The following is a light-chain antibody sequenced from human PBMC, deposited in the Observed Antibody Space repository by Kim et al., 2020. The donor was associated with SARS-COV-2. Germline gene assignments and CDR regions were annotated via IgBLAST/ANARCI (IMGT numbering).Light chain of an antibody. Sequence: GDRVTITCRASQSIGNWLAWYQQQPGKAPKLLMYDVSRLHTGVPSRFGGSGSDTEFTLTISSLQPDDFASYYCQQYNTFPHTFGQGTKLEI. CDR2: DVS. V-gene: IGKV1-5*01. CDR3: QQYNTFPHT. CDR1: QSIGNW. J-gene: IGKJ2*01.